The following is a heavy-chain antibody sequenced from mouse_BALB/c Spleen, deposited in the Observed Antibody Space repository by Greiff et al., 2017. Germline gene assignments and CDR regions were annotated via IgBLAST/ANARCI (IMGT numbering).Heavy chain of an antibody. V-gene: IGHV5-6*01. J-gene: IGHJ2*01. Sequence: EVHLVESGGDLVKPGGSLKLSCAASGFTFSSYGMSWVRQTPDKRLEWVATISSGGSYTYYPDSVKGRFTISRDNAKNTLYLQMSSLKSEDTAMYYCARLYDGYYFGYWGQGTTLTVSS. D-gene: IGHD2-3*01. CDR1: GFTFSSYG. CDR3: ARLYDGYYFGY. CDR2: ISSGGSYT.